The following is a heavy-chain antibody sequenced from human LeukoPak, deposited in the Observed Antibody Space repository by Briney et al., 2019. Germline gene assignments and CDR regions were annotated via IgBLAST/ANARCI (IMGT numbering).Heavy chain of an antibody. CDR2: INGGNGNT. Sequence: GASVKVSCKASGGTFSSYAISWVRQAPGQRLEWMGWINGGNGNTKYSQKFQGRVTITRDTSASTAYMELSSLRSEDTAMYYCAGGGQSGSYYFDYWGQGTLVTVSS. CDR1: GGTFSSYA. D-gene: IGHD1-26*01. J-gene: IGHJ4*02. V-gene: IGHV1-3*01. CDR3: AGGGQSGSYYFDY.